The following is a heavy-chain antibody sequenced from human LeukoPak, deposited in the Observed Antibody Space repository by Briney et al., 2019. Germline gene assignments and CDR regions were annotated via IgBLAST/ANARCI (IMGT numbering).Heavy chain of an antibody. D-gene: IGHD3-3*01. CDR2: IIPIFGTA. CDR1: GGTFSSHA. J-gene: IGHJ4*02. CDR3: ARGTYYDFWSGYYTLGYFDY. V-gene: IGHV1-69*05. Sequence: SVKVSCKASGGTFSSHAISWVRQAPGQGLEWMGGIIPIFGTANYAQKFQGRVTITTDESTSTAYMELSSLRSEDTAVYYCARGTYYDFWSGYYTLGYFDYWGQGTLVTVSS.